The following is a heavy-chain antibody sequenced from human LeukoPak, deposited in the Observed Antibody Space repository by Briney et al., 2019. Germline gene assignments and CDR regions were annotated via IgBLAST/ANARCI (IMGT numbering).Heavy chain of an antibody. V-gene: IGHV1-2*02. CDR3: ARDPSEGWCAFDI. Sequence: GASVKVSCKASGYTFTGYYMHWVRQAPGQGLEWMGWINPNSGGTNYAQKFQGRVTVTRDTSISTAYMELSRLRSDDTAVYYCARDPSEGWCAFDIWGQGTMVTVSS. D-gene: IGHD6-19*01. CDR2: INPNSGGT. CDR1: GYTFTGYY. J-gene: IGHJ3*02.